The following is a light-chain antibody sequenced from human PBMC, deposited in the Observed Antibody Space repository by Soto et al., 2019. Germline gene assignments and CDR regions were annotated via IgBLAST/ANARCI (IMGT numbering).Light chain of an antibody. J-gene: IGKJ1*01. CDR3: QQYDNLQA. CDR1: QSISSR. Sequence: DIHINHSPSSLSACVEYIVTITFRASQSISSRLAWYQQKPGKAPKLLIYDASNLETGVPSRFSGSGSGTDFTFTISRLQTEDIATYYCQQYDNLQAFGQGTKVDI. CDR2: DAS. V-gene: IGKV1-33*01.